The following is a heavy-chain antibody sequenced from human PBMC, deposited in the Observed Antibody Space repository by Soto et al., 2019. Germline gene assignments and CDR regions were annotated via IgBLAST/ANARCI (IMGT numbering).Heavy chain of an antibody. J-gene: IGHJ4*02. CDR1: GGSISSGGYY. Sequence: QVQLQESGPGLVKPSQTLSLTCTVSGGSISSGGYYWSWIRQHPGKGLEWIGYIYYSGSTYYNPALNSRVTRSVDTSKHQFSLKLSSVTAADTAVYYCARSSTSANYFDYWGQGTLVTVSS. CDR3: ARSSTSANYFDY. CDR2: IYYSGST. D-gene: IGHD2-2*01. V-gene: IGHV4-31*03.